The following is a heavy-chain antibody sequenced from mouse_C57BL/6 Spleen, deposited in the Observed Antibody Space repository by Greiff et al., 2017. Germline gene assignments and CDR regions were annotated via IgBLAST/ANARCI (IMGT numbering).Heavy chain of an antibody. CDR3: TGHHYYGSSYWYFDV. CDR2: IRLKSDNYAT. CDR1: GFTFSNYW. Sequence: EVKLVESGGGLVQPGGSMKLSCVASGFTFSNYWMNWVRQSPEKGLEWVAQIRLKSDNYATHYAESVKGRFTISRDDSKSSVYLQMNTLRAEDTGIYYCTGHHYYGSSYWYFDVWGTGTTVTVSS. V-gene: IGHV6-3*01. D-gene: IGHD1-1*01. J-gene: IGHJ1*03.